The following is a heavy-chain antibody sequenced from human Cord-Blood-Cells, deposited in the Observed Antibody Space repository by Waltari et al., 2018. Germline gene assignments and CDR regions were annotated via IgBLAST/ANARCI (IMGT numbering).Heavy chain of an antibody. CDR2: IYHSGST. V-gene: IGHV4-38-2*02. CDR3: ARDPASYCGGDCYDY. CDR1: GYSISSGYY. D-gene: IGHD2-21*01. J-gene: IGHJ4*02. Sequence: QVQLQESGPGLVKPSETLSLTCAVSGYSISSGYYWGWIRQPPGKGLEWIGSIYHSGSTYYNPSLKSRVTRSVDTSKNQFSLKLSSVTAADTAVYYCARDPASYCGGDCYDYWGQGTLVTVSS.